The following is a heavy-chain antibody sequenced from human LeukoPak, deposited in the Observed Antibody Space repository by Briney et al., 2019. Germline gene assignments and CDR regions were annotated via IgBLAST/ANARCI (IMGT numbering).Heavy chain of an antibody. V-gene: IGHV3-7*04. J-gene: IGHJ4*02. D-gene: IGHD3-16*02. Sequence: GGSLRLSCAASGFTISSFWMTWVRQAPGKGLEWVANIKDDESEKYYVDSVKGRFTISRDNSKNSLYLHMNSLRAEDTAVYFCARDSGSRLGELSSDWGQGTLVTVSS. CDR2: IKDDESEK. CDR1: GFTISSFW. CDR3: ARDSGSRLGELSSD.